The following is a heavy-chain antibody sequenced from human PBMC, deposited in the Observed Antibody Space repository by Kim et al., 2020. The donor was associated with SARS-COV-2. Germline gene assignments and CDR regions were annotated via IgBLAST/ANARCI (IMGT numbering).Heavy chain of an antibody. CDR2: ISSSGITK. CDR3: ARGEEQPLHGYYYYHGMDV. V-gene: IGHV3-11*01. CDR1: GFTFSDYY. Sequence: GGSLRLSCAASGFTFSDYYINWIRQAPGKGLQWVSYISSSGITKYYADSVKGRFSVSRDNAKNSVSLQMDNLGAEDTAVYYCARGEEQPLHGYYYYHGMDVWGEGTTVTVST. J-gene: IGHJ6*04. D-gene: IGHD6-25*01.